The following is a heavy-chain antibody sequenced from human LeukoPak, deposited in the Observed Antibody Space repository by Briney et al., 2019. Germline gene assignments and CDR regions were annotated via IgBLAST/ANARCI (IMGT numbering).Heavy chain of an antibody. V-gene: IGHV3-15*01. CDR1: GFTFSDYY. D-gene: IGHD3-22*01. CDR2: IKSKNECGTK. Sequence: PGGSLRLSCAASGFTFSDYYMSWVRQAPGKGREWGGPIKSKNECGTKDYDPPVNGRFAISRHDSKHTLYLQMTSLKPEDPAVYYCTTDYYDSSGYYDADWGQGTLVTVSS. CDR3: TTDYYDSSGYYDAD. J-gene: IGHJ4*02.